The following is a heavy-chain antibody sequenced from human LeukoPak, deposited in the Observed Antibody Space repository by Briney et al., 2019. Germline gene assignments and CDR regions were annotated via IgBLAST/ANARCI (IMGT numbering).Heavy chain of an antibody. CDR2: ISSISHYI. CDR3: AKDLIVGATSFDP. V-gene: IGHV3-21*01. CDR1: GFTFRAYS. J-gene: IGHJ5*02. D-gene: IGHD1-26*01. Sequence: GGSLRLSCAASGFTFRAYSMNWVRQAPGKGLEWVSTISSISHYIYYADSVKGRFTISRDNARNSLYLQMNSLRAEDTAVYYCAKDLIVGATSFDPWGQGTLVTVSS.